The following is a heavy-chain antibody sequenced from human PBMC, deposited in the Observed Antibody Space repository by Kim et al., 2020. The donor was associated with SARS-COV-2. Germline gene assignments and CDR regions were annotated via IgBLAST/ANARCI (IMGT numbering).Heavy chain of an antibody. J-gene: IGHJ4*02. Sequence: GGSLRLSCAASGFTFSDYYISWIRQAPGKGLEWVSYISSSSSYTNYADSVKGRFTISRDNAKNSLYLQMNSLRAEDTAVYYCAREGREVVIAHFDYWGQGTLVTVSS. CDR3: AREGREVVIAHFDY. D-gene: IGHD2-21*01. CDR2: ISSSSSYT. CDR1: GFTFSDYY. V-gene: IGHV3-11*06.